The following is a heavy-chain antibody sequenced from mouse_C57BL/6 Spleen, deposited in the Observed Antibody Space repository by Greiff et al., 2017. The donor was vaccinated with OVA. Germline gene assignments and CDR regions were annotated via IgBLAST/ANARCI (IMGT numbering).Heavy chain of an antibody. V-gene: IGHV8-8*01. D-gene: IGHD1-2*01. CDR3: ARRAYYGHYFDY. Sequence: QVTLKVCGPGLLQPSQTLSLTCSFSGFSLSTFGMGVGWIRQPSGKGLEWLAHIWWDDDKYYNPALKSRLTISKDTSKNPLFPKIANVDTADTATYYWARRAYYGHYFDYWGQGTTLTVSS. CDR2: IWWDDDK. J-gene: IGHJ2*01. CDR1: GFSLSTFGMG.